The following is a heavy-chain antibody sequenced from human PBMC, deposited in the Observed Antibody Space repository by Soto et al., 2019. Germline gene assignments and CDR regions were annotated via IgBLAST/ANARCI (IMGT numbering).Heavy chain of an antibody. CDR1: GYTFTSYA. CDR3: ARDLLRYSSGWYYYYYGMDV. V-gene: IGHV1-3*01. CDR2: INAGNGNT. J-gene: IGHJ6*02. Sequence: ASVKVSCKASGYTFTSYAMHWVRQAPGQRLEWMGWINAGNGNTKYSQKFQGRVTITSDTSASTAYMELSSLRSEDTAVYYCARDLLRYSSGWYYYYYGMDVWS. D-gene: IGHD6-19*01.